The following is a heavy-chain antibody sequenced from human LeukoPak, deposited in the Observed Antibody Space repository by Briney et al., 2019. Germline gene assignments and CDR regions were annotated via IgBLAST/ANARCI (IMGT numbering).Heavy chain of an antibody. CDR3: ARVIVATNTFDAFDI. V-gene: IGHV3-53*01. CDR1: GFTFSSYS. Sequence: GGSLRLSCAASGFTFSSYSMNWVRQAPGKGLEWVSILYGDGSTYYADSMKGRFTISRDNSKNTLYLQMNSLRVEDTAVYYCARVIVATNTFDAFDIWGQGTMVTVSS. D-gene: IGHD5-12*01. J-gene: IGHJ3*02. CDR2: LYGDGST.